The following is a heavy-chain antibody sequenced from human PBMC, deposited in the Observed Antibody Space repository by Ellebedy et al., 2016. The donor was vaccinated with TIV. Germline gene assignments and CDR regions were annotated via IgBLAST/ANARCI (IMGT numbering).Heavy chain of an antibody. J-gene: IGHJ4*01. Sequence: GESLKISCAASGSTFSNYWMSWVRQAPGKGLEWVANIKQDGSETYYVDSVKGRFSISRDNAKKSLYLQMNSLRDEDTALYYCARDQWLGRAYYFDYWGQGTLVTVSS. CDR3: ARDQWLGRAYYFDY. CDR2: IKQDGSET. CDR1: GSTFSNYW. D-gene: IGHD6-19*01. V-gene: IGHV3-7*01.